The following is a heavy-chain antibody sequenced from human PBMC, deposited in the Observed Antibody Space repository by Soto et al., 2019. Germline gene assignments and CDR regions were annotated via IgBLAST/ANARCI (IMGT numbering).Heavy chain of an antibody. J-gene: IGHJ4*02. CDR2: IHHAGLT. Sequence: QVQLQESGPGLVKPSQTLSLTCTVSGGSITTVDYYWTWIRRLPGKGLEWIAYIHHAGLTYYSPSLPSRITISVDTSQNQFSLKLNAMTAADTAVYFCAGKPNALSYFNYWGQGALVTVSS. D-gene: IGHD2-8*01. CDR3: AGKPNALSYFNY. V-gene: IGHV4-31*03. CDR1: GGSITTVDYY.